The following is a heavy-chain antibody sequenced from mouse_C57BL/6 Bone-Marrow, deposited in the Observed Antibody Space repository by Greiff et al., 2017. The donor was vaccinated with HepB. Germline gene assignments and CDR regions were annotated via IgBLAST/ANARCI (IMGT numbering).Heavy chain of an antibody. Sequence: VQLQQSGPELVKPGASVKISCKASGYTFTDYYMNWVKQSHGKSLEWIGDINPNNGGTSYNQKFKGKATLTVDKSSSTAYMELRSLTSEDSAVYYCARDTAQAPYYAMDYWGQGTSVTVSS. V-gene: IGHV1-26*01. D-gene: IGHD3-2*02. CDR2: INPNNGGT. CDR1: GYTFTDYY. J-gene: IGHJ4*01. CDR3: ARDTAQAPYYAMDY.